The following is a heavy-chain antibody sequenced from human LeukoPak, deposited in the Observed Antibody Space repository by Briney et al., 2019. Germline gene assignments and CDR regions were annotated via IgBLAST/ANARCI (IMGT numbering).Heavy chain of an antibody. V-gene: IGHV3-9*01. Sequence: SGRSLRLSCATSGFTFGDYAMHWVRQAPGKGLEGVSGISWNSGSIGYADSVKGRFTISRDNAKNSLYLQMNSLRAEDTALYYCVKAPDDYGANNWFDPWGQGTLVTVSS. J-gene: IGHJ5*02. CDR3: VKAPDDYGANNWFDP. CDR2: ISWNSGSI. CDR1: GFTFGDYA. D-gene: IGHD4-17*01.